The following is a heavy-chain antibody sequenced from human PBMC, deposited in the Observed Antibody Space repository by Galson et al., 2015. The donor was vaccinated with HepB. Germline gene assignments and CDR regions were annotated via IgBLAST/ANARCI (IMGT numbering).Heavy chain of an antibody. V-gene: IGHV7-4-1*01. Sequence: SVKVSCKASGYTFTSYAMNWVRQAPGQGLEWMGWINTNTGNPTYAQGFTGRFVFSLDTSVTAAYLQIGSLKAEDTAVYYCARRKSYYYYGMDVWGQGTSVTVSS. CDR2: INTNTGNP. J-gene: IGHJ6*02. CDR3: ARRKSYYYYGMDV. CDR1: GYTFTSYA.